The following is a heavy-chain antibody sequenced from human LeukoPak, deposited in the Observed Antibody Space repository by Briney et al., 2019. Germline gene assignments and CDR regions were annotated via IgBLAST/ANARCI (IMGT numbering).Heavy chain of an antibody. CDR3: ARDSEAYCGGDCYSGAFDI. Sequence: PGGSLRLSCAASGFTFSSYSMNWVRQAPGKGLEWVSSISSSSSYIYYADSVKGRFTISRDNAKNSLYLQMNSLRAEDTAVYYCARDSEAYCGGDCYSGAFDIWGQGTMVTVSS. J-gene: IGHJ3*02. D-gene: IGHD2-21*02. V-gene: IGHV3-21*01. CDR1: GFTFSSYS. CDR2: ISSSSSYI.